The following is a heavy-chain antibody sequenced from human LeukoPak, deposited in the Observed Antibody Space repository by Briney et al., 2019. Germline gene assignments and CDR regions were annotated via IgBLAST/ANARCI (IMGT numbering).Heavy chain of an antibody. V-gene: IGHV1-69*13. CDR2: ITPIFGTA. CDR1: GGTFSSYA. Sequence: SVKVSCKASGGTFSSYAISWVRQAPGQGLEWMGGITPIFGTAVYAQKFQGRVTITAVESMSTVYMELSSLRSEDTAIYYCARGWLAETTVVTPYNYWGQGTLVTVSS. CDR3: ARGWLAETTVVTPYNY. J-gene: IGHJ4*02. D-gene: IGHD4-23*01.